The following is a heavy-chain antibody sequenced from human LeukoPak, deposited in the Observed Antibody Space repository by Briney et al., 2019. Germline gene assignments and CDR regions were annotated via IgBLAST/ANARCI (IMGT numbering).Heavy chain of an antibody. CDR2: IYYSGST. Sequence: PSETLSLTCAVYGGSFSGYYWSWIRQPPGKGLEWIGYIYYSGSTNYNPSLKSRVTISVDTSKNQFSLKLSSVTAADTAVYYCARGTVAGTGWFDPWGQGTLVTVSS. D-gene: IGHD6-19*01. V-gene: IGHV4-59*01. J-gene: IGHJ5*02. CDR1: GGSFSGYY. CDR3: ARGTVAGTGWFDP.